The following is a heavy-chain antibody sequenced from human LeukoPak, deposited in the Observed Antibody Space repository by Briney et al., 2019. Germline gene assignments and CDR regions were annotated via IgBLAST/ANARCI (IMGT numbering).Heavy chain of an antibody. D-gene: IGHD5-12*01. V-gene: IGHV3-7*03. J-gene: IGHJ4*02. Sequence: GGSLRLSCAASRFTFSSYWMSWVRQAPGKGLEWVANIKQNGSEKYYVDSVKGRFTISRDNAKNSLYLQLNSLRAEDTAVYYCARARGGYDFDYWGQGTLVTVSS. CDR3: ARARGGYDFDY. CDR2: IKQNGSEK. CDR1: RFTFSSYW.